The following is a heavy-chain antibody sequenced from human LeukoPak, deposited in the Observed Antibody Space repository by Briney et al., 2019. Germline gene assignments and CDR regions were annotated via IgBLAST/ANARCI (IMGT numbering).Heavy chain of an antibody. V-gene: IGHV3-21*01. CDR2: ISSSSSYI. Sequence: GGSLRLSCAASGFTFSSYSMNWVRQAPGKGLEWVPSISSSSSYIYYADSVKGRFTISRDSAENSLYLQMNSLRAEDTAVYYCARVGHGGDYLAIDYWGQGTLVTVSS. J-gene: IGHJ4*02. CDR1: GFTFSSYS. D-gene: IGHD4-17*01. CDR3: ARVGHGGDYLAIDY.